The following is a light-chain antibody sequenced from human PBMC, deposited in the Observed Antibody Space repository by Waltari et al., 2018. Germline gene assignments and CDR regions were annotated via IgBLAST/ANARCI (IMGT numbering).Light chain of an antibody. CDR2: KIS. V-gene: IGKV2-24*01. Sequence: DIVMTQTPLSSPVTLGQPASISCRSSQSLVHSEGNTYLSWLQQRPGQTPRLISYKISNRFSGVSDRISGSRAVTDFTLKISRVEAEEVGVYYCMQATQFPHTFGQRTKLEIK. CDR1: QSLVHSEGNTY. CDR3: MQATQFPHT. J-gene: IGKJ2*01.